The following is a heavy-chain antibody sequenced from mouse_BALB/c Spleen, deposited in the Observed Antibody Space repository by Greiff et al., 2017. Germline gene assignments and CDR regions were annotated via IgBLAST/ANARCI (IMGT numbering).Heavy chain of an antibody. J-gene: IGHJ4*01. CDR3: TRETGTYYYAMDY. V-gene: IGHV1S81*02. CDR2: INPSNGGT. D-gene: IGHD4-1*01. Sequence: VQRVESGAELVKPGASVKLSCKASGYTFTSYYMYWVKQRPGQGLEWIGEINPSNGGTNFNEKFKSKATLTVDKSSSTAYMQLSSLTSEDSAVYYCTRETGTYYYAMDYWGQGTSVTVSS. CDR1: GYTFTSYY.